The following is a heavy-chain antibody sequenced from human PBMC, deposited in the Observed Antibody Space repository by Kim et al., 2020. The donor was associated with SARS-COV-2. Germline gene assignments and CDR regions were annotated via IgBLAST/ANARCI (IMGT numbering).Heavy chain of an antibody. CDR2: IYYSGST. J-gene: IGHJ6*03. Sequence: SETLSLTCTVSGGSISSYYWSWIRQPPGKGLEWIGYIYYSGSTNYNPSLKSRVTISVDTSKNQFSLKLSSVTAADTAVYYCAYSSFADYYYYMDVWGKGTTVTVSS. CDR1: GGSISSYY. D-gene: IGHD6-6*01. V-gene: IGHV4-59*08. CDR3: AYSSFADYYYYMDV.